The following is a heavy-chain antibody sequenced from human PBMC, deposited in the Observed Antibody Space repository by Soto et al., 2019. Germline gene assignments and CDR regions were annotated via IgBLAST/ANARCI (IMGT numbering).Heavy chain of an antibody. CDR3: ARVTAAAGSEYYYYYYGMDV. CDR2: IIPIFGTA. V-gene: IGHV1-69*06. J-gene: IGHJ6*02. CDR1: GGTFSSYA. Sequence: QVQLVQSGAEVKKPGSSVKVSCKASGGTFSSYAISWVRQAPGQGLEWMGGIIPIFGTANYAQKFQGRVTITADKATSTAYMELSSLRSEDTAVYYCARVTAAAGSEYYYYYYGMDVWGQGTTVTVSS. D-gene: IGHD6-13*01.